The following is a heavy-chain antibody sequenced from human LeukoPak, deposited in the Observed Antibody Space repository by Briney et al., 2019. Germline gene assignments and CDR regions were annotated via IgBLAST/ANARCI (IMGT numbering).Heavy chain of an antibody. Sequence: GASVKVSCKASGYTFSSYGISWVRQAPGQGLEWMGWINIHNGNTNYAQKLQGRVTMTTDTSTSTAHMELRSLRSDDTAVYYCARLRLLWFGEGDYYYMDVWGKGTTVTISS. D-gene: IGHD3-10*01. CDR1: GYTFSSYG. CDR2: INIHNGNT. CDR3: ARLRLLWFGEGDYYYMDV. V-gene: IGHV1-18*01. J-gene: IGHJ6*03.